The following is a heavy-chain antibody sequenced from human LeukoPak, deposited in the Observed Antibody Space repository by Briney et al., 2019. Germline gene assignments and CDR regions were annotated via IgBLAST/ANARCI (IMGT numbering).Heavy chain of an antibody. D-gene: IGHD1-26*01. CDR2: IYSGGST. V-gene: IGHV3-66*01. J-gene: IGHJ3*02. CDR3: ARGLVGATTSAFDI. Sequence: GGSLRLSCAASGFTVSSNYMSWVRQAPGKGLEWVSVIYSGGSTYYAGSVKGRFTISRDNSKNTLYLQMNSLRAEDTAVYYCARGLVGATTSAFDIWGQGTMVTVSS. CDR1: GFTVSSNY.